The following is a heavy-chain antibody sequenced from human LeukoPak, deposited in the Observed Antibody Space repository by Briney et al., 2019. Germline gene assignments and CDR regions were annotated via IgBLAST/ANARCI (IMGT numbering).Heavy chain of an antibody. CDR2: INPDSGGT. CDR3: ARDRSRIAVADSLLGY. CDR1: GYTFTDYY. J-gene: IGHJ4*02. V-gene: IGHV1-2*02. Sequence: ASVKVSCKASGYTFTDYYMHWVRQAPGQGFEWMGWINPDSGGTNYAQKFQGRVTMTRDTSISTAYMELSRLRSDDTAVYYCARDRSRIAVADSLLGYWGQGTLVTVSS. D-gene: IGHD6-19*01.